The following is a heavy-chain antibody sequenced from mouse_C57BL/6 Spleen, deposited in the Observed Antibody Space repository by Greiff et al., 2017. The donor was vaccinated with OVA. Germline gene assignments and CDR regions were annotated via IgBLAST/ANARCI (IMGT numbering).Heavy chain of an antibody. Sequence: EVQVVESGGGLVQPGGSMKLSCAASGFTFSDAWMDWVRQSPEKGLEWVAEIRNKANNHATYYAESVKGRFTISRDDSKSSVYLQMNSLRAEDTGIYYCTRDGYPAYFDVWGTGTTVTVSS. J-gene: IGHJ1*03. CDR3: TRDGYPAYFDV. V-gene: IGHV6-6*01. D-gene: IGHD2-3*01. CDR1: GFTFSDAW. CDR2: IRNKANNHAT.